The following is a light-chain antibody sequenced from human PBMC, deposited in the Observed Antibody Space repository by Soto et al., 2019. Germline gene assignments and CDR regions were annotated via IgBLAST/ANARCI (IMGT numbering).Light chain of an antibody. Sequence: QSVLTQPASVSGSPGQLIPICCTGTSSDVGGYDFVSWYQHHPGKAPKLIIYEVSHRHSEVSNRFYGSKSGNTASVTLSGLLPEDGAYYYCSSYTSTSTYVFGTGTKVTVL. CDR1: SSDVGGYDF. CDR2: EVS. J-gene: IGLJ1*01. V-gene: IGLV2-14*01. CDR3: SSYTSTSTYV.